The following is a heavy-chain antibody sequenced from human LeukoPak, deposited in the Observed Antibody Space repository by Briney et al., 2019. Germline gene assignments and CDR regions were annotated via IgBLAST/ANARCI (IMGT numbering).Heavy chain of an antibody. CDR3: ARDHHPGYYHYHGFNWLHP. V-gene: IGHV3-33*08. Sequence: GRSLRLSCAASGFTFSSHGMHWVRQAPGKGLQWVAVIYYDGSNEYYADSVKGRFTISRDNSENTLYLQINSLRADDTAVYYCARDHHPGYYHYHGFNWLHPWGQGTLVTVSS. D-gene: IGHD3-10*01. J-gene: IGHJ5*02. CDR1: GFTFSSHG. CDR2: IYYDGSNE.